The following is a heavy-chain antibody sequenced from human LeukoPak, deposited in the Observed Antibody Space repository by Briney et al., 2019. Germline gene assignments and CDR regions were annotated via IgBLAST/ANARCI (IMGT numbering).Heavy chain of an antibody. J-gene: IGHJ5*01. CDR2: IRYDGSNK. Sequence: GGSLRLSCAASGFTFSSYGMHWVHQAPGKGPEWVAFIRYDGSNKYYADSVKGRFTISRDNAKNSLYLQMSSLRVEDTAVYYCTRDPRHFDSCGQGTLVTVSS. CDR3: TRDPRHFDS. V-gene: IGHV3-30*02. CDR1: GFTFSSYG. D-gene: IGHD6-6*01.